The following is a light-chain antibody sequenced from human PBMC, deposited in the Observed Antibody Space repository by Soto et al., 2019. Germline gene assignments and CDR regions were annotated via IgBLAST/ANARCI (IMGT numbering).Light chain of an antibody. CDR1: QSVSSH. V-gene: IGKV3D-15*01. Sequence: EIVMTQSPATLSVSPGEGATVSFMSSQSVSSHLAWYQQKPGPAPRLLIYDASNRATGIPARFSGSGSGTEFTLTISRLEPEDFAVYYCQQYGSSPPFTFGQGAKVDIK. CDR3: QQYGSSPPFT. J-gene: IGKJ1*01. CDR2: DAS.